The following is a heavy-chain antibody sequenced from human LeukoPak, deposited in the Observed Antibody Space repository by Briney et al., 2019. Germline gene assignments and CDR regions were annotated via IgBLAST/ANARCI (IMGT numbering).Heavy chain of an antibody. J-gene: IGHJ5*02. CDR1: GGSISSGGYY. CDR3: ARSPVPHPGNWFDP. Sequence: SQTLSLTCTVYGGSISSGGYYWSWIRQHPGTGLEWIGYIYYSGSTYYNPSLKSRVTISVDTSKNQFSLKLSSVTAADTAVYYCARSPVPHPGNWFDPWGQGTLVTVSS. CDR2: IYYSGST. V-gene: IGHV4-31*03.